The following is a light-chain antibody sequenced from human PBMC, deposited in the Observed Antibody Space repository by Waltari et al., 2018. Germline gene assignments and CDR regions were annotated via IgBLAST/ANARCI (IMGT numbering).Light chain of an antibody. CDR2: VNSDGSH. J-gene: IGLJ3*02. CDR3: QTGGHGTWV. V-gene: IGLV4-69*01. CDR1: SGHSSNA. Sequence: LVLTQSPSASASLGASVKLTCTLSSGHSSNAIAWLQQQPEKGPRYLMKVNSDGSHSKGDEIPDRFSGSTSGAERYLTISSVQPEDEADYYCQTGGHGTWVFGGGTKLTVL.